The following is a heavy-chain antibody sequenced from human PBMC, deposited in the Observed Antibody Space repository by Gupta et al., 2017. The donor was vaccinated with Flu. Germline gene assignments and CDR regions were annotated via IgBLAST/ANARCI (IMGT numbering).Heavy chain of an antibody. CDR1: GYSFTNYW. CDR2: IDPSNSYT. J-gene: IGHJ4*02. CDR3: TTHQYGLGSGSGTYYIDY. Sequence: EVQLVQSGAEVKKPGESLMISCKGSGYSFTNYWISWVRQMPGKGLEWMGRIDPSNSYTHYSPSFQGHVTISTDKSISTAYLQWGSLRASDSAMYYCTTHQYGLGSGSGTYYIDYWGQGTLVTVSS. D-gene: IGHD3-10*01. V-gene: IGHV5-10-1*01.